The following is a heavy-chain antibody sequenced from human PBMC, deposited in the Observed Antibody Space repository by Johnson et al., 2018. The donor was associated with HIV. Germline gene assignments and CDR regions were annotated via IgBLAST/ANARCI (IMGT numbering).Heavy chain of an antibody. CDR2: IYSGGST. Sequence: EQLVESGGGLVQPGGSLRLSCAASGFTVSSNYMSWVRQAPGKGLAWVSVIYSGGSTYYADSVKGRFTMSRDDSKNTLYLQMNSLRAEDTAVYYCARGYSYGFILSWGQGTMVSVSS. CDR3: ARGYSYGFILS. V-gene: IGHV3-66*01. D-gene: IGHD5-18*01. J-gene: IGHJ3*01. CDR1: GFTVSSNY.